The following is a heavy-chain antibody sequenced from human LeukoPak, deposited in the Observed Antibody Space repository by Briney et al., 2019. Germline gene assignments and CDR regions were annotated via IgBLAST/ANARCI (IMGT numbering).Heavy chain of an antibody. CDR2: INAGNGNT. CDR1: GYTFTSYA. J-gene: IGHJ3*02. CDR3: ASSYAPGYSSSFGAFDI. Sequence: GASVKVSCKASGYTFTSYAMHWVRQAPGQRLGWMGWINAGNGNTKYSQKFQGRVTITRDTSASTAYMELSSLRSEDTAVYYCASSYAPGYSSSFGAFDIWGQGTMVTVSS. V-gene: IGHV1-3*01. D-gene: IGHD6-13*01.